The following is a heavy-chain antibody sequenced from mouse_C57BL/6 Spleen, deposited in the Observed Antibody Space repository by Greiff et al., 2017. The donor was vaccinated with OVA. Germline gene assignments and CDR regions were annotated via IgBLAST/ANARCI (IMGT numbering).Heavy chain of an antibody. V-gene: IGHV5-17*01. CDR2: ISSGSSTI. Sequence: DVMLVESGGGLVKPGGSLKLSCAASGFTFSDYGMHWVRQAPEKGLEWVAYISSGSSTIYYAYTVKGRFTISRDNAKNTLFLQMTSLRSEDTARYYCARGLYYFDYWGQGTTLTVSS. CDR3: ARGLYYFDY. J-gene: IGHJ2*01. CDR1: GFTFSDYG.